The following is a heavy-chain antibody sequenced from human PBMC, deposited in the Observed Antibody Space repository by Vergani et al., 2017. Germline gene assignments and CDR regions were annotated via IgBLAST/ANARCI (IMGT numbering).Heavy chain of an antibody. J-gene: IGHJ6*02. V-gene: IGHV4-4*03. CDR2: IYHSGST. D-gene: IGHD2-2*01. Sequence: QVQLQESGPGLVKPPGTLSLTCAVSGGSLSSSNWWSWVRQPPGKGLEWIGEIYHSGSTNYNPSLKSRVTISVDKSKNQFSLKLSSVTAADTAVYYCARSIVVVPAAMGSMDVWGQGTTVTVSS. CDR1: GGSLSSSNW. CDR3: ARSIVVVPAAMGSMDV.